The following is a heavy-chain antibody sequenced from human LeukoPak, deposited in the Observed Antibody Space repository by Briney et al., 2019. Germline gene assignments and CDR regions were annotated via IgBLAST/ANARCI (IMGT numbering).Heavy chain of an antibody. CDR1: GGSFSGYY. CDR3: ARRGSGSLSIRSNFDY. CDR2: VHDSGSI. V-gene: IGHV4-34*01. J-gene: IGHJ4*02. D-gene: IGHD3-10*01. Sequence: SETLSLTCAVYGGSFSGYYWSWIRQPPGKGLEWIGEVHDSGSINYNPSLKSRVTISVDTSKNQFSLKLNSVTAADTAVYYSARRGSGSLSIRSNFDYWGQGTLVTVSS.